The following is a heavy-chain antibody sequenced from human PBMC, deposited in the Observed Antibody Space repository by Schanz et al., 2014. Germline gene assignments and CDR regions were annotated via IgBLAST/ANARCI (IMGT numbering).Heavy chain of an antibody. D-gene: IGHD3-22*01. Sequence: EVQLVESGGGVVRPGGSLRLSCAASGFGFDAYAMSWVRQAPGKGLEWISGISGSGGSTVYADSVKGRFTISRDNWKNAVYLKMNSLRAGDTAVYYGAKDGRLPYYGTGSDFDYWGQGTLVAVSS. CDR1: GFGFDAYA. V-gene: IGHV3-23*04. J-gene: IGHJ4*02. CDR3: AKDGRLPYYGTGSDFDY. CDR2: ISGSGGST.